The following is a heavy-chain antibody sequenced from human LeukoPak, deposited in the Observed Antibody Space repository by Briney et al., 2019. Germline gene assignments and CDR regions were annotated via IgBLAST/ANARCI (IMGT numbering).Heavy chain of an antibody. J-gene: IGHJ4*02. CDR3: ARKYCSSTSCLFDY. D-gene: IGHD2-2*01. CDR1: GFTFSSYE. Sequence: GGSLRLSCAASGFTFSSYEMNWVRQVPGKGLEWVSHISNSGSTIYYADSVKGRFTISRDNAKNSLYLQMNSLRAEDTAVYYCARKYCSSTSCLFDYWGQGTLVTVSS. CDR2: ISNSGSTI. V-gene: IGHV3-48*03.